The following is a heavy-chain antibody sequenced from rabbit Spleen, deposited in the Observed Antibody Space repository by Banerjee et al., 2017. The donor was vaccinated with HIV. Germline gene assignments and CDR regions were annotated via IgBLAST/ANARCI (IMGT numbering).Heavy chain of an antibody. V-gene: IGHV1S40*01. CDR3: ARDLDGVIGWNFGW. CDR2: IDTGSSGFT. J-gene: IGHJ4*01. D-gene: IGHD1-1*01. Sequence: QSLEESGGDLVKPGASLTLTCTASGVSFSSSSYMCWVRQAPGKGLEWIACIDTGSSGFTYYANWAKGRFTISRTSSTTVTLEMTSLTAADTATYFCARDLDGVIGWNFGWWGQGTLVTV. CDR1: GVSFSSSSY.